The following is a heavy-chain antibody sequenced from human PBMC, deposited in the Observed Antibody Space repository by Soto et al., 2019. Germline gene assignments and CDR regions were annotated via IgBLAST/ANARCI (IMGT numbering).Heavy chain of an antibody. V-gene: IGHV1-46*01. J-gene: IGHJ4*02. D-gene: IGHD2-2*01. CDR2: INPSGGST. CDR1: GYTFTSYY. Sequence: GASVKVSCKASGYTFTSYYMHWVRQAPGQGLEWMGIINPSGGSTSYAQKFQGRVTMTRDTSTSTVYMELSSLRSEDTAVYYCARDPRERAPAAQIDYWGQGTLVTVSS. CDR3: ARDPRERAPAAQIDY.